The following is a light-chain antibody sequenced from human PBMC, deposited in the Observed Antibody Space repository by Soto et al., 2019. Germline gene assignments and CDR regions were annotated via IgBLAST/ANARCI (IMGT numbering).Light chain of an antibody. Sequence: VLTQSACPLSLSTGERATPSSRATQTVNSNFLAWYQQKPGQAPGLIIHGASTRASGIPDRFSGSGSATDFTLTISRLEPEDFAVYYCQQYGSSPMYTFGQGTRLEIK. CDR1: QTVNSNF. V-gene: IGKV3-20*01. CDR3: QQYGSSPMYT. J-gene: IGKJ5*01. CDR2: GAS.